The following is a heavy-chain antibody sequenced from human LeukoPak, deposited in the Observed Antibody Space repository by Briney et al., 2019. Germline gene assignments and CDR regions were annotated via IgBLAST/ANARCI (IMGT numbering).Heavy chain of an antibody. CDR1: GFTFSSYA. D-gene: IGHD3-22*01. CDR3: ARAQNYYDSNGEYYFDY. V-gene: IGHV3-64*01. J-gene: IGHJ4*02. CDR2: ISSNGGST. Sequence: GGSLRLSCAASGFTFSSYAMHWVRQAPGKGLEYVSAISSNGGSTYYANSVKGRFTISRDNSKNTLYLQMGSLRSDDTAVYYCARAQNYYDSNGEYYFDYWGQGTLVTVSS.